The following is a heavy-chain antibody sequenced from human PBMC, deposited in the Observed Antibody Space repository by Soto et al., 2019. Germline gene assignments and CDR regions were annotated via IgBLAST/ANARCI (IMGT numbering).Heavy chain of an antibody. J-gene: IGHJ6*03. CDR2: IDWDDDK. CDR1: GFSLSTSGMC. D-gene: IGHD2-2*01. V-gene: IGHV2-70*11. CDR3: ARTLTYCSSTSCYHYDYYYYMDV. Sequence: SGPTLVNPTQTLTLTCTFSGFSLSTSGMCVIWIRQPPGKALGWLVRIDWDDDKYYRTSLKTRLTISKATSKNQVVLTMTNMDPVDTATYYCARTLTYCSSTSCYHYDYYYYMDVWGKGTTVTVS.